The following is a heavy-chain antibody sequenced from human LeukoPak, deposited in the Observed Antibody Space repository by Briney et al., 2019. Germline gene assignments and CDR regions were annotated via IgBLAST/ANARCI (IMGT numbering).Heavy chain of an antibody. CDR3: ARGSDLLVGATWFGY. V-gene: IGHV3-66*01. D-gene: IGHD1-26*01. CDR1: GFTVSSNY. J-gene: IGHJ4*02. CDR2: IYSGGST. Sequence: GGSLRLSCAASGFTVSSNYMSWVRQAPGKGLEWVSVIYSGGSTYYADSVKGRFTISRDNSKNTLYLQMNSLRAEDTAVYYCARGSDLLVGATWFGYWGQGTLVTVSS.